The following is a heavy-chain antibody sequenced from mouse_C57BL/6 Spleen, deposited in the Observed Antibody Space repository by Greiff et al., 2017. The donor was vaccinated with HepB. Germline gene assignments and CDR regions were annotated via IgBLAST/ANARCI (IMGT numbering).Heavy chain of an antibody. V-gene: IGHV1-81*01. Sequence: QVHVKQSGAELARPGASVKLSCKASGYTFTSYGISWVKQRTGQGLEWIGEIYPRSGNTYYNEKFKGKATLTADKSSSTAYMELRSLTSEDSAVYFCARDHDYSYFDYWGQGTTLTVSS. CDR2: IYPRSGNT. D-gene: IGHD2-4*01. J-gene: IGHJ2*01. CDR1: GYTFTSYG. CDR3: ARDHDYSYFDY.